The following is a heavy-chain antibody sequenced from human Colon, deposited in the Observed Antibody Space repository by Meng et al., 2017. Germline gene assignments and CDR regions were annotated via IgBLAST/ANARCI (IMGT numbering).Heavy chain of an antibody. CDR2: ITGNTGTT. J-gene: IGHJ4*02. D-gene: IGHD3/OR15-3a*01. Sequence: GGSLRLSCATSGFTFINYAMAWVRQAPGRGLEWVSSITGNTGTTYYADSVKGRFSISRDNSKDTLYLQMSSLRADDTAVYYCAKDLRTYIHRPDSWGQGTLVTVS. V-gene: IGHV3-23*01. CDR3: AKDLRTYIHRPDS. CDR1: GFTFINYA.